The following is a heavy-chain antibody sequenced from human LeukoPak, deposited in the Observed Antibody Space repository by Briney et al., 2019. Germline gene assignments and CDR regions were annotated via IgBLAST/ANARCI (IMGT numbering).Heavy chain of an antibody. CDR2: ISGGDGSEK. CDR1: GFATSRFTFTAFA. D-gene: IGHD6-6*01. V-gene: IGHV3-23*01. J-gene: IGHJ4*02. CDR3: ANVRV. Sequence: GGSLRLSCAASGFATSRFTFTAFAMNWVRQAPGKGLEWVAAISGGDGSEKYYADSVKGRFTISKDNSKETVYLQMKSLRVEDTAIYYCANVRVWGQGTLVTVSS.